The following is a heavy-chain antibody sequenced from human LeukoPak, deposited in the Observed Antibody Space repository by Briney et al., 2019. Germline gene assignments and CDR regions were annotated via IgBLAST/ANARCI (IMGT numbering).Heavy chain of an antibody. CDR3: AKEGQWELGFDY. J-gene: IGHJ4*02. D-gene: IGHD1-26*01. CDR2: ISGSGGST. V-gene: IGHV3-23*01. Sequence: GGSLRLSCAASGFTFSSYSVNWVRQAPGKGLEWVSAISGSGGSTYYADSVKGRFTISRDNSKNTLYLQMNSLRAEDTAVYYCAKEGQWELGFDYWGQGTLVTVSS. CDR1: GFTFSSYS.